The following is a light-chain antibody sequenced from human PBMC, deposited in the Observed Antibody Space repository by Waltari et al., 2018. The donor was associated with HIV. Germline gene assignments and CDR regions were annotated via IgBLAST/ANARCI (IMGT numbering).Light chain of an antibody. CDR3: CSYAGSYAV. V-gene: IGLV2-11*01. CDR2: DVS. CDR1: SSDVGGYNY. Sequence: QSALTQPRSVSGSPGQSVTISCTGTSSDVGGYNYVSWYQQHPGKAPKLMIYDVSKGPSGVPDRFSGSKSGNTASLTIAGLQAEDEADYYCCSYAGSYAVFGGGTKLTVL. J-gene: IGLJ2*01.